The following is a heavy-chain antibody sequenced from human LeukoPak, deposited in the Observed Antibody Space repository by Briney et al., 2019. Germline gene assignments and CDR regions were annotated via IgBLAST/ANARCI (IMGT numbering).Heavy chain of an antibody. CDR3: ARDYGGKFDC. J-gene: IGHJ4*02. Sequence: PSETLSLTCTVSGGSIGYYYWSWIRQPPGKGLEWIGYIYYSGSTNYNPSLKSRVTISVDTSKNQFSLKLNSVTAADTAVYYCARDYGGKFDCWGQGTLVTVSS. CDR2: IYYSGST. D-gene: IGHD4-23*01. V-gene: IGHV4-59*01. CDR1: GGSIGYYY.